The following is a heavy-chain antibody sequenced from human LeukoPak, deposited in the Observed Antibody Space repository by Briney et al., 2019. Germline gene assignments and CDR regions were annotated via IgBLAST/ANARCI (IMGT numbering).Heavy chain of an antibody. CDR3: AKAGYGSYYAFDI. CDR2: ISYGGSNK. CDR1: GFTFSTCD. J-gene: IGHJ3*02. Sequence: PGGSLGLSRVSSGFTFSTCDMQGVRQTPSKGLEGVTLISYGGSNKYYADSVKGRFTNYRDKSENTLYLQMNSLRAEDTAVYYCAKAGYGSYYAFDIWGQGTMVTVSS. D-gene: IGHD1-26*01. V-gene: IGHV3-30*18.